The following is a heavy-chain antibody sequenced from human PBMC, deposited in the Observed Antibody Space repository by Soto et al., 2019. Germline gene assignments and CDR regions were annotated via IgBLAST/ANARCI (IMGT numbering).Heavy chain of an antibody. D-gene: IGHD5-12*01. J-gene: IGHJ4*02. CDR2: INPNSGGT. Sequence: SVQVSCEASGYTFTGYYMHWGRQAPGQGLEWMGWINPNSGGTNYAQKFQGWVTMTRDTSISTAYMELSRLRSDDTAVYYCARDITMDGYNFMYCGQGTMVTVSS. CDR1: GYTFTGYY. CDR3: ARDITMDGYNFMY. V-gene: IGHV1-2*04.